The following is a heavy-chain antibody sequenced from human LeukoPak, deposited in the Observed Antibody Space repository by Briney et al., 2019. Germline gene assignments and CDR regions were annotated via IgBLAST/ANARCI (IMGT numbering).Heavy chain of an antibody. CDR3: AELGITMIGGV. J-gene: IGHJ6*04. CDR2: ISTSGYST. CDR1: GFTFSNYA. D-gene: IGHD3-10*02. V-gene: IGHV3-23*01. Sequence: GGSLRLSCAAFGFTFSNYAMTWVRQAPGKGLEWVSGISTSGYSTYYADSVKGRFTISRDNAKNSLYLQMNSLRAEDTAVYYCAELGITMIGGVWGKGTTVTISS.